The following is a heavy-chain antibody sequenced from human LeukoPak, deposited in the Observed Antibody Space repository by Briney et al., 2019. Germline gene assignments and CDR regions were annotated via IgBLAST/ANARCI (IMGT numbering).Heavy chain of an antibody. CDR1: GGSFGGYY. CDR3: ARGTPYYFSYFMDV. J-gene: IGHJ6*03. V-gene: IGHV4-34*01. CDR2: VNQSGGT. Sequence: SSETLALTCAVQGGSFGGYYWSWIRQPPGKGQEWIGEVNQSGGTDYNPSLKSRVTISVDTSKNQFSLKVNSVTAADTAVYYCARGTPYYFSYFMDVWAKGTTVTVSS.